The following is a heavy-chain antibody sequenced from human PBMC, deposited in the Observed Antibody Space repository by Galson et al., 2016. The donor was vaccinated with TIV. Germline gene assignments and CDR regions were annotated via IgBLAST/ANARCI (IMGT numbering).Heavy chain of an antibody. J-gene: IGHJ4*02. CDR2: IRYDGSNE. CDR1: GFTFSSYN. V-gene: IGHV3-30*02. Sequence: SLRLSCAASGFTFSSYNMQWVRQAPGKGLEWVGFIRYDGSNEYYADSVKGRFTIFRDNPKSTLFLQMSSLRAEDTAVYYCAKGRSGYIDYWGQGILVTVSS. CDR3: AKGRSGYIDY.